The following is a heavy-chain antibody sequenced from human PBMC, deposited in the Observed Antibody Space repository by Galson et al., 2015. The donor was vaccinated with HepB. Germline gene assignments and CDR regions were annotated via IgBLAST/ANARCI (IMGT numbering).Heavy chain of an antibody. CDR1: GFTFSSYW. V-gene: IGHV3-7*01. Sequence: SLRLSCAASGFTFSSYWMNWVRQAPGKGLEWVANIKQDGSEKYYVDSVKGRFTISRDNAKNSLYLQMNSLRAEDTAFYYCARGDSSPWDGYFDLWGRGTLATVSS. D-gene: IGHD6-19*01. J-gene: IGHJ2*01. CDR2: IKQDGSEK. CDR3: ARGDSSPWDGYFDL.